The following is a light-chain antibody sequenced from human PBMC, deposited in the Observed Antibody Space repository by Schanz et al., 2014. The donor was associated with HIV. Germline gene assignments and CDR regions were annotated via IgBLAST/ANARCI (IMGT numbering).Light chain of an antibody. CDR3: SSSSTNTCV. CDR1: SSDVGGYNY. Sequence: QSALTQPPSASGSPGQSVTISCTGTSSDVGGYNYVSWYQQHPGKAPKLMIYDVNKRPSGVPDRFSGSKSGNTASLTISGLQAEDEAEYYCSSSSTNTCVFGGGTKLTVL. CDR2: DVN. V-gene: IGLV2-8*01. J-gene: IGLJ3*02.